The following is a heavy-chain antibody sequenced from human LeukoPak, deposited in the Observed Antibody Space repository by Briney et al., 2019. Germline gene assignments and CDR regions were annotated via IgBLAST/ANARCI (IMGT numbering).Heavy chain of an antibody. V-gene: IGHV3-53*01. CDR2: IYSGGST. CDR1: GFTVSSNY. Sequence: GGSLRLSCAASGFTVSSNYMSWVRQAPGKGLEWVSVIYSGGSTYYADFVKGRFTISRDDSKNTLYLQMNSLRAEDTAVYYCAKGTYGSGSYSWFDPWGQGTLVTVSS. D-gene: IGHD3-10*01. J-gene: IGHJ5*02. CDR3: AKGTYGSGSYSWFDP.